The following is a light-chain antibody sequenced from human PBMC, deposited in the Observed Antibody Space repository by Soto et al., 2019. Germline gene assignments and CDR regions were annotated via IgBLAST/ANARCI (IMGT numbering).Light chain of an antibody. CDR2: ATS. Sequence: IQMTQSPSSLSASVGDRVTITCRASQGISNFLAWYQQKPGKVPKLLIYATSTLQSGVPSRFSGSGSGTDFTLTISSLQPEDVATYYCQKYNSAPSLTFGGGTKVEIK. V-gene: IGKV1-27*01. CDR3: QKYNSAPSLT. CDR1: QGISNF. J-gene: IGKJ4*01.